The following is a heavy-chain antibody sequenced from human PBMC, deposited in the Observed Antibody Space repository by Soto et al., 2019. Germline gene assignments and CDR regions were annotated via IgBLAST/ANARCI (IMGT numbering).Heavy chain of an antibody. J-gene: IGHJ3*01. D-gene: IGHD2-21*01. CDR3: AHRRDLPTRGDFDQ. CDR2: IYWNDDK. V-gene: IGHV2-5*01. CDR1: GFSLTTSGEG. Sequence: QITLKESGPTLGTPTQTLTLTCTFSGFSLTTSGEGVGWIRQPPGKALEWLALIYWNDDKRYSPSLKIRLTITKDTSKNQVVLTMTDMDPVDTATYNCAHRRDLPTRGDFDQWGQGATVIVSS.